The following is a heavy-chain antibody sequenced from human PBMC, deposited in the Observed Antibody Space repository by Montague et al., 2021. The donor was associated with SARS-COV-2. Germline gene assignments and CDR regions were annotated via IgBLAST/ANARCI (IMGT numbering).Heavy chain of an antibody. CDR2: IYNSGTT. CDR1: GDSISSYY. V-gene: IGHV4-59*01. Sequence: SETRSLTCTVSGDSISSYYWNWIRQPPGKGLEWIGYIYNSGTTNYNPSVKSRVTISVDTSKNQFSLKSNSVTAADTAVYYCARGGGYCSGGSCYYWFDPWGQGTLVTVSS. J-gene: IGHJ5*02. D-gene: IGHD2-15*01. CDR3: ARGGGYCSGGSCYYWFDP.